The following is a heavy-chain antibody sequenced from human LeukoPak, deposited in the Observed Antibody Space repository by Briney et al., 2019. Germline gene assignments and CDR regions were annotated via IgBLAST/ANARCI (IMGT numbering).Heavy chain of an antibody. CDR1: GYTFTGYY. D-gene: IGHD3-3*01. CDR2: ISAYNGNT. V-gene: IGHV1-18*04. CDR3: ARGLFGVHSVGY. J-gene: IGHJ4*02. Sequence: GASVKVSCKASGYTFTGYYMHWVRQAPGQGLEWMGWISAYNGNTNYAQNLQGRVTMTTDTSTNTAYMELRSLRSDDTAVYYCARGLFGVHSVGYWGQGTLVTVSS.